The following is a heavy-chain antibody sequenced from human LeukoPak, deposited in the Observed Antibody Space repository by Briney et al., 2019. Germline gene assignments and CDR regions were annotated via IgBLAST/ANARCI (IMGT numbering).Heavy chain of an antibody. D-gene: IGHD4-17*01. V-gene: IGHV1-18*01. J-gene: IGHJ4*02. CDR1: SRTFTSHG. Sequence: ASVKVSCKASSRTFTSHGLSWVRQAPGQGLEWMGWISVYRSKTNYAQKFQGRITLTTDASTRTTFMELRSLRSDDTAVYYCARDNGDYNFDYWGQGTLVTVSS. CDR3: ARDNGDYNFDY. CDR2: ISVYRSKT.